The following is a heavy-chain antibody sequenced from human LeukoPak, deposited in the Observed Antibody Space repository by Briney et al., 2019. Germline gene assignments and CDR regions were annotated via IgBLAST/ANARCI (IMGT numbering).Heavy chain of an antibody. CDR2: IISDGTTT. J-gene: IGHJ5*02. CDR1: AFNFTAYW. D-gene: IGHD5-12*01. V-gene: IGHV3-74*01. CDR3: AVSNGGYGP. Sequence: GGSLRLSCGSTAFNFTAYWMHWVRQDPRQGLLWVARIISDGTTTNYADSVKGRFTISRDNAKNTLFLQMNSLRAEDTAVYFCAVSNGGYGPWGQGALVTVSS.